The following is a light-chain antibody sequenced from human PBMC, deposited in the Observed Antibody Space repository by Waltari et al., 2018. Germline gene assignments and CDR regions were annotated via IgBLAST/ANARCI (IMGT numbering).Light chain of an antibody. Sequence: DIQMTQSPSSLSASVGDTVTITCRAAESIGSYLSWYQQKPGKAPKLLIYTASSLETGVPSRFRGSGSGTDFTLTISSLQPEDSATYYCQQSYSALGYTYGQGTKLEIK. CDR3: QQSYSALGYT. CDR2: TAS. V-gene: IGKV1-39*01. J-gene: IGKJ2*01. CDR1: ESIGSY.